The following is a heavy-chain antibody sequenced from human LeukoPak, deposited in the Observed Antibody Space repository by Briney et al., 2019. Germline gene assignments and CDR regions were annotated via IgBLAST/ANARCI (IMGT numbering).Heavy chain of an antibody. CDR3: AKVHGWGRQLGYYFDY. Sequence: GRSLRLSCEPHGFTFSNYGMHWVRQPPGKGLKWGAFISYGETEKQYADAVKGRFTISRDDSKNTLFLQMNSLRDEDTAIYYCAKVHGWGRQLGYYFDYWGQGTLVTVSS. CDR2: ISYGETEK. D-gene: IGHD2-15*01. CDR1: GFTFSNYG. J-gene: IGHJ4*02. V-gene: IGHV3-33*06.